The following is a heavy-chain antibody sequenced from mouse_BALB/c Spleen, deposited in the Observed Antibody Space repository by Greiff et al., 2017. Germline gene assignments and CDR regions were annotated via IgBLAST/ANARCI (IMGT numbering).Heavy chain of an antibody. CDR2: IWAGGST. CDR1: GFSLTSYG. J-gene: IGHJ3*01. CDR3: ARDDDYDQKAWFAY. D-gene: IGHD2-4*01. Sequence: VHLVESGPGLVAPSQSLSITCTVSGFSLTSYGVHWVRQPPGKGLEWLGVIWAGGSTNYNSALMSRLSISKDNSKSQVFLKMNSLQTDDTAMYYCARDDDYDQKAWFAYWGQGTLVTVSA. V-gene: IGHV2-9*02.